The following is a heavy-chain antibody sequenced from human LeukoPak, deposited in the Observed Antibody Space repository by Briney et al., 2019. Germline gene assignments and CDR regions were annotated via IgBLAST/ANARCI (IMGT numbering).Heavy chain of an antibody. J-gene: IGHJ4*02. CDR2: ILPIFGTA. CDR3: ARATGYDILTGYYGN. D-gene: IGHD3-9*01. V-gene: IGHV1-69*01. CDR1: GGTFSSYA. Sequence: ASVKVSCKASGGTFSSYAISWVRQAPGQGLEWMGGILPIFGTANYAQKFQGRVTITADESTSTAYMELSSLRSEDTAVYYCARATGYDILTGYYGNWGQGTLVTVSS.